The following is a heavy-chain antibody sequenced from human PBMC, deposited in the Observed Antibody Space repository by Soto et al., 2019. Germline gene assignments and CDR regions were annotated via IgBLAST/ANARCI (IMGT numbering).Heavy chain of an antibody. D-gene: IGHD3-10*02. V-gene: IGHV4-34*01. J-gene: IGHJ6*03. Sequence: SETLSLTCAVYGGSFSGYYWSWIRQPPGKGLEWIGEINHSGSTNYNPSLKSRVTISVDTSKNQFSLKLSSVTAADTAVYYCARGDRVLNYYYYMDVWGKGTTVTVSS. CDR2: INHSGST. CDR3: ARGDRVLNYYYYMDV. CDR1: GGSFSGYY.